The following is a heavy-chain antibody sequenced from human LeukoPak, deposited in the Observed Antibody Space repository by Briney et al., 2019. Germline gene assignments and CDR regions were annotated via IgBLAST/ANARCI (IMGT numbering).Heavy chain of an antibody. Sequence: PSETLSLTCAVYGGSFSGYYWSWIRQPPGKGLEWIGEINHSGSTNYNPSHKSRVTISVDTSKNQFSLKLSSVTVADTAVYYCARSGYSSSWYVHWGQGTLVTVSS. V-gene: IGHV4-34*01. CDR1: GGSFSGYY. CDR3: ARSGYSSSWYVH. CDR2: INHSGST. J-gene: IGHJ4*02. D-gene: IGHD6-13*01.